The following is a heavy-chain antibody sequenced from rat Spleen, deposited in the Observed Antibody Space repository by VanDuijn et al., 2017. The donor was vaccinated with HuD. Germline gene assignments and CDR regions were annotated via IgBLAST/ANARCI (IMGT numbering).Heavy chain of an antibody. V-gene: IGHV5-20*01. CDR1: GFTFSDYY. J-gene: IGHJ2*01. CDR3: TRDRILRSTGFDY. Sequence: EVQLVESGGGLVQPGRSLTLSCAASGFTFSDYYMTWVRQAPPRGLEWVASINYNGDAIHYRDSVKGRFTISRANAKSSLHLQMESLRSEETATYYCTRDRILRSTGFDYWGQGVMVTVSS. CDR2: INYNGDAI. D-gene: IGHD1-6*01.